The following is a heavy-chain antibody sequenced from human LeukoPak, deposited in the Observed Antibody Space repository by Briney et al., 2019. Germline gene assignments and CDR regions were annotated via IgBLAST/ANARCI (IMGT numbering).Heavy chain of an antibody. V-gene: IGHV3-48*03. D-gene: IGHD6-19*01. Sequence: GGSLRLSCAASGFTFSSYEMNWVGQAPGKGLEWVSYISSSGSTIYYADSVKGRFTISRDNAKNSLYLQMNSLRAEDTAVYYCASLAVAGPFDFDYWGQGTLVTVSS. CDR1: GFTFSSYE. CDR3: ASLAVAGPFDFDY. J-gene: IGHJ4*02. CDR2: ISSSGSTI.